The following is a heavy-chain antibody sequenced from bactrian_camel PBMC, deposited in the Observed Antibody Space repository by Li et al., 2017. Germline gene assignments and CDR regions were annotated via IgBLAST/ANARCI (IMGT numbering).Heavy chain of an antibody. Sequence: HVQLVESGGGSVQVGGSLRLSCVASGDTIGRYCMGWFRQAPGKEREGVAAADSVGNTYYADSVKGRFTISKDNAKNIVYLQMNSLTPDDTAVYVCAVDSLWVVGARPCGYDYNNWGQGTQVTVS. CDR1: GDTIGRYC. D-gene: IGHD3*01. CDR3: AVDSLWVVGARPCGYDYNN. V-gene: IGHV3S55*01. J-gene: IGHJ4*01. CDR2: ADSVGNT.